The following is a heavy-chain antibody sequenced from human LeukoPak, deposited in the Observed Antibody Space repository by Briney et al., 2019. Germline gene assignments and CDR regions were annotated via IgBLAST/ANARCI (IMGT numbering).Heavy chain of an antibody. D-gene: IGHD3-16*01. J-gene: IGHJ4*02. CDR1: GGSISSSSYY. CDR3: AREMGGDY. V-gene: IGHV4-39*02. Sequence: KTSETLSLTCTVSGGSISSSSYYWGWIRQPPGKGLEWIGSFYYSGSTYYNPSLKSRVTISVDTSKNQFSLKLSSVTAADTAVYYCAREMGGDYWGQGTLVTVSS. CDR2: FYYSGST.